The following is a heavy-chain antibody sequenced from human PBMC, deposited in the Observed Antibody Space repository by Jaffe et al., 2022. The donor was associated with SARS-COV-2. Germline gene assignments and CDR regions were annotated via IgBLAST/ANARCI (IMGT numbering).Heavy chain of an antibody. CDR2: IKGKTDGGTT. J-gene: IGHJ4*02. V-gene: IGHV3-15*01. CDR3: TTHDPYSGYEVFDY. D-gene: IGHD5-12*01. Sequence: EVQLVESGGGLVKPGGSLRLSCAASGFTFSNAWMSWVRQAPGKGLEWVGRIKGKTDGGTTDYAAPVKGRFTISRDDSKNTLYLQMNSLKTEDTAVYYCTTHDPYSGYEVFDYWGQGTLVTVSS. CDR1: GFTFSNAW.